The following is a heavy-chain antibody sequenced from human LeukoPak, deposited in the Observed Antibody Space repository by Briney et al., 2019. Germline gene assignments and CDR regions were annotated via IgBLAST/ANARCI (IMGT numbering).Heavy chain of an antibody. CDR1: GFTVSNNY. CDR3: ARGHYDFLTGYQQNYGMDV. V-gene: IGHV3-66*01. CDR2: IYSGGST. Sequence: GGSLRLSCAASGFTVSNNYMTWVRQVPGKGLEWVSLIYSGGSTYYADSVKGRFTISRDNAKNTLYLQMNRLRAEDTAVYYCARGHYDFLTGYQQNYGMDVWGQGTTVTVSS. J-gene: IGHJ6*02. D-gene: IGHD3/OR15-3a*01.